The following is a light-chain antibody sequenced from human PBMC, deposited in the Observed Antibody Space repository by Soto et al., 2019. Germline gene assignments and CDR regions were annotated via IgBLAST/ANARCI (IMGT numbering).Light chain of an antibody. J-gene: IGKJ2*01. CDR2: AAS. CDR3: QQSYRTPRT. V-gene: IGKV1-39*01. Sequence: DIQMTQSPSYLSASVGDRVTITCRASQSISSYLNWYQQKQGKAPKLLIYAASSLQSGVPARFSGSGSGTDFTLTISSLQPDDFATYYCQQSYRTPRTFGQGTKLESK. CDR1: QSISSY.